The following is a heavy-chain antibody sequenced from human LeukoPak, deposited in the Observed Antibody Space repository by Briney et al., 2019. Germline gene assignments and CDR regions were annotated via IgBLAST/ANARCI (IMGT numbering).Heavy chain of an antibody. Sequence: SETLSLTCGVYGGSFSGYYWSWIRQPPGKGLEWIGEINDSGRSNYNPSLKSRVTTSGATSKKQISLKVTSVTAADTAVYYCARVAKYYYESTGYHRYYFDSWGQGTLVTVSS. V-gene: IGHV4-34*01. CDR3: ARVAKYYYESTGYHRYYFDS. D-gene: IGHD3-22*01. J-gene: IGHJ4*02. CDR1: GGSFSGYY. CDR2: INDSGRS.